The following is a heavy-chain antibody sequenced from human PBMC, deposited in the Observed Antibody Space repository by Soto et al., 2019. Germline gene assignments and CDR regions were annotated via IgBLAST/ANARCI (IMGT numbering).Heavy chain of an antibody. Sequence: EVQLVESGGGLVKPGGSLRFSCAASGFTFSSYSMNWVRQAPGKGLEWVSSISSSSSYIYYADSVKGRFTISRDNAKNSLYLQMNSLRAEDTAVYYCARPWGHYYYYYYMDVWGKGTTVTVSS. CDR3: ARPWGHYYYYYYMDV. D-gene: IGHD7-27*01. CDR2: ISSSSSYI. V-gene: IGHV3-21*01. CDR1: GFTFSSYS. J-gene: IGHJ6*03.